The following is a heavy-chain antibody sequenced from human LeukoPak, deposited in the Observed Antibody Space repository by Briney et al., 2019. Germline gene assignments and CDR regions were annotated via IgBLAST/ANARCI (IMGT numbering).Heavy chain of an antibody. V-gene: IGHV3-23*01. Sequence: PGGSLILSCAASGFTFSSYAMSWVRQAPGKGLEWVSGISDSGGSTYYADSVKGRFTVSRDNSKNTLYLQMNSLRAEDTAVYYCAKDQVAGAGGDWGQGTLVSVSS. CDR2: ISDSGGST. J-gene: IGHJ4*02. CDR3: AKDQVAGAGGD. D-gene: IGHD6-13*01. CDR1: GFTFSSYA.